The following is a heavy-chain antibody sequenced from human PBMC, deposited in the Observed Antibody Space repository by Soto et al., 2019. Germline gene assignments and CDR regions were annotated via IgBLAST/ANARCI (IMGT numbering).Heavy chain of an antibody. CDR2: INHSGST. J-gene: IGHJ6*03. V-gene: IGHV4-34*01. Sequence: PSETLSLTCAVYGGSFSGYYWSGIRQPPGKGLECIGEINHSGSTNYNPSLKSRVTISVDTSKNQFSLKLSSVTAADTAVYYRARGKRKPYCSSTSCYGYYYYYMDVWGKGTTVT. D-gene: IGHD2-2*01. CDR3: ARGKRKPYCSSTSCYGYYYYYMDV. CDR1: GGSFSGYY.